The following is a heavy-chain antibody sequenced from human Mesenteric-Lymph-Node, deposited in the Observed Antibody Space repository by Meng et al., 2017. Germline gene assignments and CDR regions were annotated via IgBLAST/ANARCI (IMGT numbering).Heavy chain of an antibody. J-gene: IGHJ5*02. CDR3: ARAGIAAEIDYNWFDP. Sequence: GESLKISCAASGFTFSDYYMSWIRQAPGKGLEWVSSISSSSSYIYYADSVKGRFTISRDNAKNSLYLQMNSLRAEDTAVYYCARAGIAAEIDYNWFDPWGQGTLVTVSS. V-gene: IGHV3-11*06. CDR1: GFTFSDYY. D-gene: IGHD6-25*01. CDR2: ISSSSSYI.